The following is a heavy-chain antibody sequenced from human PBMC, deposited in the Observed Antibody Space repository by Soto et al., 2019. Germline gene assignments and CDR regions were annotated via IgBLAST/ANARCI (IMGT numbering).Heavy chain of an antibody. V-gene: IGHV3-15*01. CDR1: GFTFSNAC. J-gene: IGHJ4*02. CDR2: LKSKTDGGTT. CDR3: TYSPYGSYFDY. Sequence: GGSLRLSCAASGFTFSNACMTWVRQAPGKGLEWVGRLKSKTDGGTTDYAAPVKGRFTISRDDSKNTLYLQMNSLDTEDTAVYYCTYSPYGSYFDYWGQGTLVTVSS. D-gene: IGHD4-17*01.